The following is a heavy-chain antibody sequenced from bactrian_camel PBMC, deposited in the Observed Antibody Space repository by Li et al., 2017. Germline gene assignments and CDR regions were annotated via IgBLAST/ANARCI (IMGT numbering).Heavy chain of an antibody. CDR3: VDDCYGSRYYLARRTNV. V-gene: IGHV3S63*01. CDR1: GVQYVAYC. CDR2: IFTSDDST. Sequence: HVQLVESGGGSVQTGGSLRLSCAASGVQYVAYCIGWFRQAPGKEREGVAAIFTSDDSTYYTDSVKGRFTISRENDKNTVYLQMNNLKPEDTAMYYCVDDCYGSRYYLARRTNVWGQGTQVTVS. J-gene: IGHJ4*01. D-gene: IGHD6*01.